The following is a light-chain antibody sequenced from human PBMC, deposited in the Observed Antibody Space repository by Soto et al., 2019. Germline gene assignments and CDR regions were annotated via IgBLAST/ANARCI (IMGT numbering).Light chain of an antibody. CDR1: NIGTKS. CDR3: QVWDTSTFHPI. CDR2: YDS. Sequence: SYELTQSPSVSVAPGRTARIACEGNNIGTKSVHWYQQRPGQAPVVVVYYDSDRPSGIPARFSGSNSGNTATLTISSVEAGDEADYYCQVWDTSTFHPIFGGGTKVTVL. V-gene: IGLV3-21*04. J-gene: IGLJ2*01.